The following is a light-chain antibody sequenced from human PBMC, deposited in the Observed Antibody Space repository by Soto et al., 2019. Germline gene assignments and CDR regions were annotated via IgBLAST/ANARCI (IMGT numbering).Light chain of an antibody. V-gene: IGLV2-14*01. CDR1: SSDVGGYNY. CDR3: STYTSSSTNVV. J-gene: IGLJ2*01. Sequence: QSALTQPASVSGAPGQSITISCTGTSSDVGGYNYVSWYQQHPGKAPKLMIYDVSNRPSGVSNRFSGSKSGNTASLTISGRHAEEDAAYYCSTYTSSSTNVVFGAGTKLTVL. CDR2: DVS.